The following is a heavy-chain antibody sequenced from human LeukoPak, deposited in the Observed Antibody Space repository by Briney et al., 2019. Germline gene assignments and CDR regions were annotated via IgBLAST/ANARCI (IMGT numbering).Heavy chain of an antibody. CDR2: ISCYSGNT. CDR1: GYTFTNYG. CDR3: ARDIATVQHQD. Sequence: ASVKVSCKTSGYTFTNYGISWVRQAPGQGLEWMGWISCYSGNTNYVQKFWGRVAMTADTSTSTVYMELRSLRSDDTAVYYCARDIATVQHQDWGQGTLVTVSS. V-gene: IGHV1-18*01. D-gene: IGHD1-1*01. J-gene: IGHJ4*02.